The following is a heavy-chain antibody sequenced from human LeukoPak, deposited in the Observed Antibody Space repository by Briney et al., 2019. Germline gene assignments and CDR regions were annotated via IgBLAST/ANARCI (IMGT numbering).Heavy chain of an antibody. CDR1: GGSISSSSYY. D-gene: IGHD4-11*01. Sequence: SETLSLTCTVSGGSISSSSYYWGWIRQPPGKGLEWIGEINHSGSTNYNPSLKSRVTISVDTSKNQFSLKLSSVTAADTAVYYCARGWKATVPYWGQGTLVTVSS. J-gene: IGHJ4*02. CDR2: INHSGST. V-gene: IGHV4-39*07. CDR3: ARGWKATVPY.